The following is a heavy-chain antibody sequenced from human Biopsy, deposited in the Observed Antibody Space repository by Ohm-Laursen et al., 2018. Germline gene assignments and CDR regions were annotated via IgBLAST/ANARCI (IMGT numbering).Heavy chain of an antibody. CDR1: GGSFTGHY. CDR3: ARGSNDFGGLYFPR. V-gene: IGHV4-59*11. J-gene: IGHJ4*02. CDR2: ISCTGYT. Sequence: SDTLSLTCTVSGGSFTGHYWSWIRQPPGKGLEWIGHISCTGYTSYNASLESRVTISVDTSRNHFSLRLSSLTAADTAVYYCARGSNDFGGLYFPRWGQGTLLTVSS. D-gene: IGHD4-23*01.